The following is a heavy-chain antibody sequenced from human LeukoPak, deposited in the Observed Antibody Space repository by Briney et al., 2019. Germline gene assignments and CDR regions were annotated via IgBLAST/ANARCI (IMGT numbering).Heavy chain of an antibody. CDR2: IIGSSGDT. Sequence: GGSLRLSCAASGFSFSNFAMSWVRQAPGKGLEWVSLIIGSSGDTFYADSVKGRFTISRDNSKDRLYLQMNSLRAEDTALYYCAKGAYDYIEMGYFDSWGQGTLVTVSS. J-gene: IGHJ4*02. D-gene: IGHD5-12*01. V-gene: IGHV3-23*01. CDR1: GFSFSNFA. CDR3: AKGAYDYIEMGYFDS.